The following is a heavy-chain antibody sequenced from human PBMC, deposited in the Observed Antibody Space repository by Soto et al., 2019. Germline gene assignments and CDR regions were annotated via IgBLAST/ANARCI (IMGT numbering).Heavy chain of an antibody. J-gene: IGHJ5*02. CDR1: GGSVNGGTSS. Sequence: PSDPLSLTFIVSGGSVNGGTSSWAWLRQPPGKELGWIGLLSFGVTAFSSVSLNSRGTMSVDTSKHPFSLRLTSVTAADPAVNFCGRLNQEDYNTKHDWFDPWGQGILVTV. D-gene: IGHD1-20*01. CDR3: GRLNQEDYNTKHDWFDP. CDR2: LSFGVTA. V-gene: IGHV4-39*01.